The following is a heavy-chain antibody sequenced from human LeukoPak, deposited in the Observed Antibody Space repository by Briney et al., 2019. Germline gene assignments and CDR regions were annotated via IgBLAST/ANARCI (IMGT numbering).Heavy chain of an antibody. CDR1: GFTFSSSE. D-gene: IGHD2-2*02. J-gene: IGHJ4*02. CDR2: ISSRGSSI. CDR3: AKDSANTYLPDY. V-gene: IGHV3-48*03. Sequence: PGGSLRLSCAASGFTFSSSEMNWVRQAPGKGLEWVSYISSRGSSIYYADSVKGRFTISRDNSKNSLYLQMNSLRTDDTALYYCAKDSANTYLPDYWGQGTLVTVSS.